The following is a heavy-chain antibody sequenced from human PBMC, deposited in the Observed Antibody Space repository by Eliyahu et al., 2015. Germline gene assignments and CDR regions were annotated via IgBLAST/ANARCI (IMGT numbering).Heavy chain of an antibody. D-gene: IGHD3-10*01. V-gene: IGHV3-53*01. CDR3: ARDLGSYKRAFDY. CDR2: MYNGGST. CDR1: GFTVSSNY. Sequence: EVQLVESGGGLXXXGGXRXLSXEXXGFTVSSNYMSWVRQXPGKGLEWVSVMYNGGSTYYADSVKGRFTISRDNSKNTLYLQMNSLRAEDTAVYYCARDLGSYKRAFDYWGQGTLVTVSS. J-gene: IGHJ4*02.